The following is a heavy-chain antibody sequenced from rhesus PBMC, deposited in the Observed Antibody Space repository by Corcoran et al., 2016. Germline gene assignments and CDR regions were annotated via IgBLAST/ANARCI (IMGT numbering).Heavy chain of an antibody. Sequence: QVQLQESGPGLVKPSETLPLTCAVSGGSVSRSNWWSWIRQAPGKGLEWIGYIYGSGSSTNYNPSLKSRVTLSVDTSKNQLSLKLSAVTAADTAVYYCASGIAGKYDYWGQGVLVTVSS. V-gene: IGHV4S11*01. CDR3: ASGIAGKYDY. CDR1: GGSVSRSN. CDR2: IYGSGSST. D-gene: IGHD1-1-1*01. J-gene: IGHJ4*01.